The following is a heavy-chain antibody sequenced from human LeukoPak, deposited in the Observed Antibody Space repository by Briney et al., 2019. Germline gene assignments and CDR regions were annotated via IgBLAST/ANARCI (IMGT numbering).Heavy chain of an antibody. CDR1: GFTVSSNY. V-gene: IGHV3-53*01. Sequence: PGGSLRLSCAASGFTVSSNYMSWVRQAPGKGLEWVSVIYSGGSTYYADSVKGRFTTPRDNSKNTLYLQMNSLRAEDTAVYYCARVYGDYWFDPWGQGTLVTVSS. CDR3: ARVYGDYWFDP. D-gene: IGHD4-17*01. J-gene: IGHJ5*02. CDR2: IYSGGST.